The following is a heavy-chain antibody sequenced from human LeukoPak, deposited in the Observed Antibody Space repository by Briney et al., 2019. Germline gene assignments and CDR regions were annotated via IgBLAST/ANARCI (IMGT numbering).Heavy chain of an antibody. Sequence: GGSLRLSCAASGFTFSSYGMSWVRQAPGKGLEWVSAIGGSGGSTYYADSVKGRFTISRDNSKNTLYLQMNSLRADDTAVYYCARAHCSSTSCYYYYYMDVWGKGTTVTVSS. J-gene: IGHJ6*03. CDR2: IGGSGGST. D-gene: IGHD2-2*01. CDR1: GFTFSSYG. CDR3: ARAHCSSTSCYYYYYMDV. V-gene: IGHV3-23*01.